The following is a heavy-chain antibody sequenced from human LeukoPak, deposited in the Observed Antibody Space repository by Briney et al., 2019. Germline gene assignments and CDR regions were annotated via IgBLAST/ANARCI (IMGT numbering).Heavy chain of an antibody. CDR1: GGSLHNYY. D-gene: IGHD5-12*01. J-gene: IGHJ4*02. CDR3: ARQAWLLDY. V-gene: IGHV4-59*08. CDR2: IYYSGST. Sequence: SETLSLTCTVSGGSLHNYYWTWIRQPPGRGLEWIGHIYYSGSTYYNPSLKSRVSIAVDTSRNQFTLRLSSVTAADTAVYYCARQAWLLDYWGQGTLVTVAS.